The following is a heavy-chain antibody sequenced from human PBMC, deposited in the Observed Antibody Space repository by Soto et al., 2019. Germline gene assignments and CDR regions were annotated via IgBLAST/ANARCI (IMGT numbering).Heavy chain of an antibody. CDR2: ISTSRGNT. CDR1: GYTFSDHS. D-gene: IGHD2-8*01. CDR3: ARDRTNFLDY. J-gene: IGHJ4*02. V-gene: IGHV1-18*01. Sequence: QVQLVQSGSEVERPGASVKLSCKTSGYTFSDHSLSWVRLAPGQGLEWMGWISTSRGNTNYAQKFQGRLTLTTETSTSTAYLELKSLRSDDTAVYYCARDRTNFLDYWGQGILVTVSS.